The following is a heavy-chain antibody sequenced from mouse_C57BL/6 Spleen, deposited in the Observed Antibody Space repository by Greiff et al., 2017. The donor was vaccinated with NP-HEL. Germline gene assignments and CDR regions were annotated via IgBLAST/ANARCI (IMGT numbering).Heavy chain of an antibody. CDR1: GFTFSSYA. Sequence: EVQGVESGEGLVKPGGSLKLSCAASGFTFSSYAMSWVRQTPEKRLEWVAYISSGGDYIYYADTVKGRFTISRDNARNTLYLQMSSLKSEDTAMYYCTRDPGGTYYFDYWGQGTTLTVSS. D-gene: IGHD1-1*02. CDR3: TRDPGGTYYFDY. V-gene: IGHV5-9-1*02. CDR2: ISSGGDYI. J-gene: IGHJ2*01.